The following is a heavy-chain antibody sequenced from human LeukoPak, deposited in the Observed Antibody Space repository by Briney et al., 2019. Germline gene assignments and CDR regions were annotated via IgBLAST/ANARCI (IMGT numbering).Heavy chain of an antibody. D-gene: IGHD6-13*01. CDR1: GGSISSGGYY. Sequence: SETLSLTCTVSGGSISSGGYYWSWIRQPPGKGLEWIGEINHSGSTNYNPSLKSRVTISVDTSKNQFSLKLSSVTAADTAVYYCARDEMVGSSWYWFDPWGQGTLVTVSS. J-gene: IGHJ5*02. V-gene: IGHV4-30-2*01. CDR3: ARDEMVGSSWYWFDP. CDR2: INHSGST.